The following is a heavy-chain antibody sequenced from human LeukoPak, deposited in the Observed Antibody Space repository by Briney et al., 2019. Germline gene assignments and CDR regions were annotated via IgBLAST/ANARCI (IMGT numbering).Heavy chain of an antibody. CDR1: GFTFNNYA. V-gene: IGHV3-23*01. Sequence: GGSLRLSCAASGFTFNNYAMSWVRQAPGKGLEWVSAITGSGDDTYHSDSVKGRFTISRDNSKNTLYLQMNSLRAEDTAVYYCAKGSHYSRPYYFDFWGQEILVTVSS. D-gene: IGHD3-10*01. J-gene: IGHJ4*02. CDR2: ITGSGDDT. CDR3: AKGSHYSRPYYFDF.